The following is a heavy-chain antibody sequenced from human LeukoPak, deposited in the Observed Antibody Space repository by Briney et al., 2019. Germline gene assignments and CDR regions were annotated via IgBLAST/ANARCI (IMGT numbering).Heavy chain of an antibody. D-gene: IGHD3-22*01. CDR3: ARETSSEIIGGMDV. CDR2: IQTDGNPK. CDR1: GFIFSNSG. V-gene: IGHV3-30*02. J-gene: IGHJ6*02. Sequence: GGSLRLSCAASGFIFSNSGMHWVRQAPGKGLEWVAFIQTDGNPKYYADSVRGRFTISRDNFKKTCYLQMDSLRVEDTAAYYCARETSSEIIGGMDVRGQGTTVTVTS.